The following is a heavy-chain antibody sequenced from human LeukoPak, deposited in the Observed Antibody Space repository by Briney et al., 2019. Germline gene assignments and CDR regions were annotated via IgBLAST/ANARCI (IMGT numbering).Heavy chain of an antibody. Sequence: PSETLSLTCTVSGGSLSNYYWNWIRQPPGKGLEWIAYIYYSGSTNYNPSLKSRVTISVDMSKNQFSLKLSSVTAADTAFYYCARGPYYYMDVWGEGTTVTVSS. V-gene: IGHV4-59*08. CDR1: GGSLSNYY. CDR3: ARGPYYYMDV. CDR2: IYYSGST. J-gene: IGHJ6*03.